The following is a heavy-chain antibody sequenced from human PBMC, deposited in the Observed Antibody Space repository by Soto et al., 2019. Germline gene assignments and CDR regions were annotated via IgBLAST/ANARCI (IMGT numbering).Heavy chain of an antibody. Sequence: QVHLVQSGAEVKKPGASVKVSCKGSGYDFTTYGITWVRQAPGQGLEWMAWISAHNGNKDYAQKLQGRVTVTRDTSTSTAYMELRSLRSDDTAMHYCARGRYGDYWGQGALVTVSS. CDR3: ARGRYGDY. CDR2: ISAHNGNK. V-gene: IGHV1-18*01. CDR1: GYDFTTYG. D-gene: IGHD1-1*01. J-gene: IGHJ4*02.